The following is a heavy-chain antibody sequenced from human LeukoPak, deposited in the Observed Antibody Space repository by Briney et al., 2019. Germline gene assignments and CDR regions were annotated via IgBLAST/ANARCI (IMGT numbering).Heavy chain of an antibody. D-gene: IGHD4-23*01. J-gene: IGHJ3*02. CDR1: AFTYSTYA. Sequence: GGSLRLSCAASAFTYSTYAMSWVRQAPGKGLEWVSTLSNDGRATFYADSVKGRFTISRDNSKTTLFLQMNSLRAEDTAIYYCARRYGGWGAFDIWGQGTVVTVSS. V-gene: IGHV3-23*01. CDR2: LSNDGRAT. CDR3: ARRYGGWGAFDI.